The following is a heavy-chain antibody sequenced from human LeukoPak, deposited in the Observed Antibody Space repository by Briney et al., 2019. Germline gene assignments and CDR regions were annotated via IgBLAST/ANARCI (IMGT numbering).Heavy chain of an antibody. CDR3: ARDPDGGFDY. CDR1: GFTFSSYS. V-gene: IGHV3-21*01. Sequence: GGSLRLSCAASGFTFSSYSMNWVRQAPGKGLEWVSSISSSSSYIYYADSVKGRFTISRDNSKNTLYLQMNSLRAEDTAVYYCARDPDGGFDYWGQGTLVTVSS. J-gene: IGHJ4*02. D-gene: IGHD2-15*01. CDR2: ISSSSSYI.